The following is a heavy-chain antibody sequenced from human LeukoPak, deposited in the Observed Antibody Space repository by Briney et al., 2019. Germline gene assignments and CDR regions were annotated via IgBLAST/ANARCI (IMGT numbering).Heavy chain of an antibody. CDR3: ARHFPGEYNYGLFDY. J-gene: IGHJ4*02. CDR2: ISPIANT. CDR1: GYSISSAYY. Sequence: SETLSLTCTVSGYSISSAYYGGWIRQPPGKGVEGIGGISPIANTYYTPSLTTRFSISIDTSKNQFSLKLTSVPAADTAVYYCARHFPGEYNYGLFDYWGQGILVTVSS. D-gene: IGHD5-18*01. V-gene: IGHV4-38-2*02.